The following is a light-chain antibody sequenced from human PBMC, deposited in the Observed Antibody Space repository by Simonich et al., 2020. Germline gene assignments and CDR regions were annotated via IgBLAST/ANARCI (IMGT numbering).Light chain of an antibody. CDR3: AAWDDSLNGVV. Sequence: QSVLTQPPSASGTPGQRVTISCSGSSSNIGSDTVNWYQQLPGTAPKLLIYRNNQRPAGVPYRFSGAKSGTSASLAISGLQSEDEADYYCAAWDDSLNGVVFGGGTKLTVL. CDR2: RNN. CDR1: SSNIGSDT. J-gene: IGLJ2*01. V-gene: IGLV1-44*01.